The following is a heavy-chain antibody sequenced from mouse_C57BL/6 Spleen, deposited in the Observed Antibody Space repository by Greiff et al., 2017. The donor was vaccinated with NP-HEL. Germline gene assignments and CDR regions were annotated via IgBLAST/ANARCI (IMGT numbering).Heavy chain of an antibody. D-gene: IGHD2-3*01. CDR2: IDPETGGT. V-gene: IGHV1-15*01. J-gene: IGHJ3*01. CDR1: GYTFTDYE. Sequence: QVHVKQSGAELVRPGASVTLSCKASGYTFTDYEMHWVKQTPVHGLEWIGAIDPETGGTAYNQKFKGKAILTADKSSSTAYMELRSLTSEDSAVYYCTREDGYYWFAYWGQGTLVTVSA. CDR3: TREDGYYWFAY.